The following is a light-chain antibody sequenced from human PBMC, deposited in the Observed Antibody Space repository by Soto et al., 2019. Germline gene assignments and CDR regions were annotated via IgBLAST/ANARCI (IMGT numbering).Light chain of an antibody. V-gene: IGLV2-14*01. CDR3: SSYTSSSTPYV. J-gene: IGLJ1*01. CDR1: SSDVGGYNY. Sequence: QSALTQPASVSGSPGQSITISCTGTSSDVGGYNYVSWYQQHPGKAPKLMIYEVSNRPSGVSNRFSGSKSGNTASLTISGLQAEDGADYYCSSYTSSSTPYVFGTGTKATVL. CDR2: EVS.